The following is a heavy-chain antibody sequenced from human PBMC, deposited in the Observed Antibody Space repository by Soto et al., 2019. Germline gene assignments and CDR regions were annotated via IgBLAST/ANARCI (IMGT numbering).Heavy chain of an antibody. J-gene: IGHJ4*02. CDR1: GGSISSYY. CDR2: IYYSGST. V-gene: IGHV4-59*01. CDR3: ARGGDRWPGYFDS. Sequence: SETLCLTCTVSGGSISSYYWSWIRQPPGKGLEWIGYIYYSGSTNYNPSLKSRVTISVDTSKNQFSLKLSSVTAADTAVYYCARGGDRWPGYFDSLGEGVLVTVPS. D-gene: IGHD3-16*01.